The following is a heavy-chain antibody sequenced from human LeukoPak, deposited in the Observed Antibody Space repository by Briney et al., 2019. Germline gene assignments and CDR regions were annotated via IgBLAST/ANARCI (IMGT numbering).Heavy chain of an antibody. CDR2: ISAEGRT. V-gene: IGHV3-43*02. Sequence: GGSLRLSCTASGFNIEKYAMHWVRQRPGKGLEWVGVISAEGRTDHADSVRGRFTISRDNSKESLFLQMTSLRDEDTALYYCATWAFCHDLDVWGQGTTVTVSS. D-gene: IGHD3-3*01. CDR3: ATWAFCHDLDV. J-gene: IGHJ6*02. CDR1: GFNIEKYA.